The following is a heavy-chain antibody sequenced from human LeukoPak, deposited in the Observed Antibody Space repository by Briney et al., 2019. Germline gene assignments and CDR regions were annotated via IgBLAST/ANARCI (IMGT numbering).Heavy chain of an antibody. CDR2: IRYDGSNK. CDR3: AKDLYSSSLETFDY. Sequence: GGSLRLSCAASGFTFSSYGMHWVGQAPGKGLEWVAFIRYDGSNKYYADSVKGRFTISRDNSKNTLYLQMNSLRAEDTAVYYCAKDLYSSSLETFDYWGQGTLVTVSS. CDR1: GFTFSSYG. D-gene: IGHD6-19*01. V-gene: IGHV3-30*02. J-gene: IGHJ4*02.